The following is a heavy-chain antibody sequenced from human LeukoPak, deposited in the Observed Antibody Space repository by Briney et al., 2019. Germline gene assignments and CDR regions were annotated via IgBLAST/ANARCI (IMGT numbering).Heavy chain of an antibody. CDR3: AKGGIVSTAHFDY. D-gene: IGHD5/OR15-5a*01. CDR2: IRYDGTHK. CDR1: GFTFSHYD. V-gene: IGHV3-30*02. J-gene: IGHJ4*02. Sequence: GGSLRLSCAASGFTFSHYDMQWFLQAPRKRLEWVAFIRYDGTHKYYADSVKGRFTISRDNSQLTQYLHMNSLRVDDTAVYYCAKGGIVSTAHFDYWGQGTLVSVSS.